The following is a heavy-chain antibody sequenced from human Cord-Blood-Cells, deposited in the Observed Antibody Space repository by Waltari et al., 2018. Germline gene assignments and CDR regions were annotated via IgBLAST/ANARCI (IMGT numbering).Heavy chain of an antibody. D-gene: IGHD6-6*01. J-gene: IGHJ3*02. Sequence: EVQLVESGGGLIQPGGSLRLSCAASGFTVSSNYMSLVRQAPGKGLEWVSVIYSGGSTYYADSVKGRFTISRDNSKNTLYLQMNSLRAEDTAVYYCARYIAARAFDIWGQGTMVTVSS. V-gene: IGHV3-53*01. CDR3: ARYIAARAFDI. CDR2: IYSGGST. CDR1: GFTVSSNY.